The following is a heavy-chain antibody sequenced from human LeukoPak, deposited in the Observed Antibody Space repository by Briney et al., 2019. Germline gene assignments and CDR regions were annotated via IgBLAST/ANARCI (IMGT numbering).Heavy chain of an antibody. J-gene: IGHJ6*03. CDR2: ISSSSSYI. D-gene: IGHD6-6*01. Sequence: GGSLRLSCAASGFTVSSNYMNWVRQAPGKGLEWVSSISSSSSYIYYADSVKGRFTISRDNAKNSLYLQMNSLRAEDTAVYYCARIAARPTYYYYYYYMDVWGKGTTVTVSS. CDR1: GFTVSSNY. CDR3: ARIAARPTYYYYYYYMDV. V-gene: IGHV3-21*01.